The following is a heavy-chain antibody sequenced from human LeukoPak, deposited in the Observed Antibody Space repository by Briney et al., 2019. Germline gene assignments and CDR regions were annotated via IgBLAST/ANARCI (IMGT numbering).Heavy chain of an antibody. CDR1: GGTFSSYA. CDR3: ARILGYCSSTSCGNRFDP. Sequence: SVKVSCKASGGTFSSYAISWVRQAPGQGLEWMGRIIPILGIANYAQKFQGRVTITADKSTSTAYMELSSLRSEDTAVYYCARILGYCSSTSCGNRFDPWGQGTLVTVSS. J-gene: IGHJ5*02. V-gene: IGHV1-69*04. CDR2: IIPILGIA. D-gene: IGHD2-2*01.